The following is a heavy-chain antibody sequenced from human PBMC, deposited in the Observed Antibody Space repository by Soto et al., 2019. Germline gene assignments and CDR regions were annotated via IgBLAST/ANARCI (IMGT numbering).Heavy chain of an antibody. J-gene: IGHJ4*02. CDR3: ARTYYYGSGTSDY. CDR1: GGSINSGSYN. D-gene: IGHD3-10*01. Sequence: SETLSLTCTVSGGSINSGSYNWGWVRQPPGKGLEWIGSFYYSGSTHYNPSLKSRVTISVDTSKNQFSLKLRSVTAADTAVYYCARTYYYGSGTSDYWGQGTLVTVSS. V-gene: IGHV4-39*01. CDR2: FYYSGST.